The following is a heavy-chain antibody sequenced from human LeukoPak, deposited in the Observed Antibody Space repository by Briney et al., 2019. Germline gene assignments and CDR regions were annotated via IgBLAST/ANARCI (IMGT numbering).Heavy chain of an antibody. CDR1: GFTFSSYG. CDR2: IKSDGSNT. V-gene: IGHV3-74*01. CDR3: ARGGDYPFDY. D-gene: IGHD4-17*01. J-gene: IGHJ4*02. Sequence: PGGSLRLSCAASGFTFSSYGMHWVRQAPGKGLVWVSRIKSDGSNTNYADSVKGRFTISRDNAKNTLYLQMNSLRAEDTALYYCARGGDYPFDYWGQGTLVTVSS.